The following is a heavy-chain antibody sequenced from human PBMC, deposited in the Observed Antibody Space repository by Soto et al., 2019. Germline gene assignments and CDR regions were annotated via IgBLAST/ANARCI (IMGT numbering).Heavy chain of an antibody. CDR1: GGSISSGGYY. V-gene: IGHV4-31*03. CDR2: IYYSGST. J-gene: IGHJ4*02. D-gene: IGHD3-9*01. CDR3: ASLRYFDWFTAFRQYYFDY. Sequence: QVQLQESGPGLVKPSQTLSLTCTVSGGSISSGGYYWSWIRQHPGKGLEWIGYIYYSGSTYYNPSLKSRVTISVDTSKNQFSLKLSSVTAADTAVYYCASLRYFDWFTAFRQYYFDYWGQGTLVTVSS.